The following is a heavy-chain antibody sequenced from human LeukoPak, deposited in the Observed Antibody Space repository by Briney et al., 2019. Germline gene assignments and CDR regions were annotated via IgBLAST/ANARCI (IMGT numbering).Heavy chain of an antibody. J-gene: IGHJ4*02. CDR1: GGSISSSSYY. CDR3: ARHRVAVAVAGFDY. CDR2: IYYSRST. V-gene: IGHV4-39*01. D-gene: IGHD6-19*01. Sequence: SETLSLTCTVSGGSISSSSYYWGWIRQPPGKGLEWIGSIYYSRSTYYNPSLKSRVTISVDTSKNQFSLKLSSVTAADTAVYYCARHRVAVAVAGFDYWGQGTLVTVSS.